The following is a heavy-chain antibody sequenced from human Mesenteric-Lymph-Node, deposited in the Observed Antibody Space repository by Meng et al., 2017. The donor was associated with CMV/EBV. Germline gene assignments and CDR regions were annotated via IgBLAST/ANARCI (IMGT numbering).Heavy chain of an antibody. CDR1: GYTFTSYD. D-gene: IGHD1-1*01. CDR2: INPNSGGT. Sequence: ASVQVSCKASGYTFTSYDINWVRQATAQGLEGMGWINPNSGGTNYAQKFQGRVTMTRDTSISTAYMELSRLRSDDTAVYYCGRGIVQLERLWDFDYWGQGTLVTVSS. CDR3: GRGIVQLERLWDFDY. J-gene: IGHJ4*02. V-gene: IGHV1-2*02.